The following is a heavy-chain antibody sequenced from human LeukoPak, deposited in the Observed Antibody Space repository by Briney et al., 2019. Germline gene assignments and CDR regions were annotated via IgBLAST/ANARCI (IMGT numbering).Heavy chain of an antibody. V-gene: IGHV4-38-2*02. CDR3: ASQQGFSD. J-gene: IGHJ4*02. D-gene: IGHD6-13*01. CDR2: IYHSGNT. CDR1: GYSISSGYY. Sequence: SETLSLTCTVSGYSISSGYYWGWIRQPPGKGLEWIGSIYHSGNTFYNPSLKSRVTISVDTSKNQFSLNLSSVTVADTALYYCASQQGFSDWGQGTLVTVSS.